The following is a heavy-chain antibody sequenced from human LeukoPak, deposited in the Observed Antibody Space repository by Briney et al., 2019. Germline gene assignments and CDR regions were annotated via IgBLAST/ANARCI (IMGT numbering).Heavy chain of an antibody. CDR2: IYTSGST. J-gene: IGHJ6*03. CDR1: GGSISSYY. V-gene: IGHV4-59*08. CDR3: ARHRSPDYYYYYMDV. Sequence: KPSETLSLTCTVSGGSISSYYCSWIRQPPGKGLEWIGYIYTSGSTNYNPSLKSRVTISVDTSKNQFSLKLSSVTAADTAVYYCARHRSPDYYYYYMDVWGKGTTVTVSS. D-gene: IGHD1-26*01.